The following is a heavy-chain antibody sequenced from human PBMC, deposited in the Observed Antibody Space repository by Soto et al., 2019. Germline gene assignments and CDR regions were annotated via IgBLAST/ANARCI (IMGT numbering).Heavy chain of an antibody. Sequence: SLRLSYTASGFTFGYYAMSWFRQAPGKGLEWVGFIRSKAYGGTTEYAASVKGRFTISRDDSKSIAYLQMNSLKTEDTAVYYCTRDQGADAFDIWGQGTMVTVSS. J-gene: IGHJ3*02. CDR2: IRSKAYGGTT. CDR1: GFTFGYYA. V-gene: IGHV3-49*03. CDR3: TRDQGADAFDI.